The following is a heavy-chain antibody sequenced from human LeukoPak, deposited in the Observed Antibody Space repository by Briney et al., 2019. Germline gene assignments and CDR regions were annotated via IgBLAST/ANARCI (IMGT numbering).Heavy chain of an antibody. CDR2: INPNSGGT. J-gene: IGHJ4*02. V-gene: IGHV1-2*02. CDR1: GYTSTGYY. D-gene: IGHD6-19*01. Sequence: ASVKVSCKASGYTSTGYYMHWVRQAPGQGLEWMGWINPNSGGTNYAQKFQGRVTMTRDTSISTAYMELSRLRSDDTAVYYCATPQARGWYGFDFDYWGQGTLVTVSS. CDR3: ATPQARGWYGFDFDY.